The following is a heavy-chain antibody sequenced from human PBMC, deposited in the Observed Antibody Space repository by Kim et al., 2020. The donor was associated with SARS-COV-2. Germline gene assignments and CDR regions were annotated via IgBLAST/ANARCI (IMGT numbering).Heavy chain of an antibody. Sequence: SETLSLTCAVYGGSFSGYYWSWIRQPPGKGLEWIGEINHSGSTNYNPSLKSRVTISVDTSKNQFSLKLSSVTAADTAVYYCARGRARWGIVGPFDIWGQGTMVTVSS. J-gene: IGHJ3*02. CDR2: INHSGST. CDR1: GGSFSGYY. V-gene: IGHV4-34*01. D-gene: IGHD3-22*01. CDR3: ARGRARWGIVGPFDI.